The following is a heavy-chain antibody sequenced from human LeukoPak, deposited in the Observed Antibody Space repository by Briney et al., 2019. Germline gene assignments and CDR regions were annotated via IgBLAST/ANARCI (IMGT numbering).Heavy chain of an antibody. D-gene: IGHD4-11*01. Sequence: DSVKVSCKASGYTITKYGITWVRRAPGQGLEWMGWISAGDGSKNYVQHLQGRVTMTTDTSTSTVYMELRSLTSDDPSVYYCAKDSDYNVNWLDPWGQGSLDTVSS. CDR1: GYTITKYG. J-gene: IGHJ5*02. V-gene: IGHV1-18*01. CDR2: ISAGDGSK. CDR3: AKDSDYNVNWLDP.